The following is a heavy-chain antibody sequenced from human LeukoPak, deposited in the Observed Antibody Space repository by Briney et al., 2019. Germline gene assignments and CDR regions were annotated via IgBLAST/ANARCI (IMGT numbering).Heavy chain of an antibody. D-gene: IGHD3-16*02. CDR3: ARSGSYRYFLDY. V-gene: IGHV4-59*01. J-gene: IGHJ4*02. CDR2: IYYSGST. Sequence: SETLSLTCTVSGGSISSYYWSWIRQPPGKGLEWIGYIYYSGSTNYNPSLKSRVTTSVDTSKNQFSLKLSSVTAADTAVYYCARSGSYRYFLDYWGQGTLVTVSS. CDR1: GGSISSYY.